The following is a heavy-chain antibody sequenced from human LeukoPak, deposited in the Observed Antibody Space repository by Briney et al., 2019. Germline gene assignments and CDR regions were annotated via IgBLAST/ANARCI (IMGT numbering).Heavy chain of an antibody. J-gene: IGHJ6*03. CDR1: GYTFTGYY. D-gene: IGHD3-10*01. V-gene: IGHV1-2*02. CDR3: AREARGVIRGAYYYYYYMDV. Sequence: ASVKVSCKASGYTFTGYYMHWVRQAPGQGLEWMGWINPNSGGTNYAQKFQGRVTMTRDTSISTAYMELSRLRSDDTAVYYCAREARGVIRGAYYYYYYMDVWGKGTTVTVSS. CDR2: INPNSGGT.